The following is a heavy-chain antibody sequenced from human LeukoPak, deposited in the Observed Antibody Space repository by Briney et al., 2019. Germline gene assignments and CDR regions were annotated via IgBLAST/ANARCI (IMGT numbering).Heavy chain of an antibody. V-gene: IGHV3-9*01. Sequence: PSRSLRLSCADSGFTFDDYVMHGVRPARGKGLEWVSGICWNSGSIDYADSVKGRFTISRDNDKNSLYLQMNSLRAEDTALYYCAKDDSYGGNSNFDYWGQGTLVTVSS. CDR3: AKDDSYGGNSNFDY. D-gene: IGHD4-23*01. CDR2: ICWNSGSI. J-gene: IGHJ4*02. CDR1: GFTFDDYV.